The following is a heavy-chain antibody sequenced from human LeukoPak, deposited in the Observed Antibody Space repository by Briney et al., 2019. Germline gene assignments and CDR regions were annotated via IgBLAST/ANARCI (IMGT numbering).Heavy chain of an antibody. CDR1: GFTHRSNY. Sequence: GGSLRLSCAASGFTHRSNYMRWVRQAPGKGLEWVSVIYSGGSTYYADSVEGRFTISRDNSKNTLYPQMNSLRAEDTAVYYCARDGDYGDYFDYWGQGTLVSVSS. D-gene: IGHD4-17*01. CDR2: IYSGGST. CDR3: ARDGDYGDYFDY. V-gene: IGHV3-66*01. J-gene: IGHJ4*02.